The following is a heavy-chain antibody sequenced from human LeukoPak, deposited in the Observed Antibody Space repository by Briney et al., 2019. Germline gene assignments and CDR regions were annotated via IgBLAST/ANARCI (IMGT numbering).Heavy chain of an antibody. CDR3: ARGRRIVVVPAAIAGYYYYGMDV. J-gene: IGHJ6*02. Sequence: ASVKVSCKASGYTFTSYYMHWVRQAPGQGLEWMGIINPSGGSTSYAQKFQGRVTMTRDTSTSTVYMELSSLRSEDTAVYYCARGRRIVVVPAAIAGYYYYGMDVWGQGTTVTVSS. D-gene: IGHD2-2*01. V-gene: IGHV1-46*01. CDR1: GYTFTSYY. CDR2: INPSGGST.